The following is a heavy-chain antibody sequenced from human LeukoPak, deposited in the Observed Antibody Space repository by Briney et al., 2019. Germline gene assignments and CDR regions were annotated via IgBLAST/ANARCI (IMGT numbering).Heavy chain of an antibody. J-gene: IGHJ5*02. Sequence: PGGSLRLSCAASGFTFSSYSMNWVRQAPGKGLEWVSSISSSSSYIYHADSVKGRLTISRDNAKNSLYLQMNSLRVEDTAVYYCAGSLWFGDSGWFDPWGQGTLVTVSS. CDR3: AGSLWFGDSGWFDP. CDR2: ISSSSSYI. D-gene: IGHD3-10*01. CDR1: GFTFSSYS. V-gene: IGHV3-21*01.